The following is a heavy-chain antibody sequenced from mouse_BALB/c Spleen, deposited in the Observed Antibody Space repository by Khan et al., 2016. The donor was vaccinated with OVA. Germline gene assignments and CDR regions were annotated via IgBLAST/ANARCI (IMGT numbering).Heavy chain of an antibody. D-gene: IGHD2-10*02. V-gene: IGHV1-7*01. CDR1: GYTFTTYW. CDR3: ARRGLYGIFPY. Sequence: QVRLQQSGAELAKPGASVKMSCTASGYTFTTYWMHWIKQRPGQGLEWIGYINPSTGYTEYNQNFKDKATLTADESSRTAYMPLNSLTSEDSAGYYCARRGLYGIFPYWGQGTLVTVSA. J-gene: IGHJ3*01. CDR2: INPSTGYT.